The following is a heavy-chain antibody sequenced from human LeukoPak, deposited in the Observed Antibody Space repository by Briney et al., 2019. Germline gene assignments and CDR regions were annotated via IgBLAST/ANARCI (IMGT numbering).Heavy chain of an antibody. CDR3: AKDEFYQLLPYLVDI. J-gene: IGHJ3*02. CDR2: ISGSGGST. CDR1: GFTFNNYA. D-gene: IGHD2-2*01. Sequence: GSLRLSCAASGFTFNNYAMSWVRQAPGKGLEWVSAISGSGGSTYYADSVKGRFTISRDNSKNTLYLQMNSLRAEDTAVYYCAKDEFYQLLPYLVDIWGQGTMVTVSS. V-gene: IGHV3-23*01.